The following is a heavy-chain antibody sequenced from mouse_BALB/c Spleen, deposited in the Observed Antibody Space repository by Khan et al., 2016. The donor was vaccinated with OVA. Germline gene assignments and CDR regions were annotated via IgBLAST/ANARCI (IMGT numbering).Heavy chain of an antibody. Sequence: VQLQESGPELVKPGASVKISCKASGYTFTDYYINWVKQKPGQGLEWIGWIYPGSGNTKYNEKFKGMATLTVDTSSSTAYMQLSSLTSEDTAVYFCARGEYYGHSLFDYWGQGTILTVSS. J-gene: IGHJ2*01. V-gene: IGHV1-84*02. D-gene: IGHD1-1*01. CDR2: IYPGSGNT. CDR1: GYTFTDYY. CDR3: ARGEYYGHSLFDY.